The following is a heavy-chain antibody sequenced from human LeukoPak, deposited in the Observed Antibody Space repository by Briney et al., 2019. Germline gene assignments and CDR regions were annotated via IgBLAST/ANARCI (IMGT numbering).Heavy chain of an antibody. CDR1: GFTFSVYG. V-gene: IGHV3-30*18. CDR2: ISYDGTDK. Sequence: PGRSLRLSCAASGFTFSVYGMYWVRQPPGKGLEWVALISYDGTDKYHVDSVKGRLTISRDNSNNTLYLQMNSLRPDDTAVYYCAKAGYSSGWTRYYGMDVWGQGTTVAVSS. CDR3: AKAGYSSGWTRYYGMDV. D-gene: IGHD6-19*01. J-gene: IGHJ6*02.